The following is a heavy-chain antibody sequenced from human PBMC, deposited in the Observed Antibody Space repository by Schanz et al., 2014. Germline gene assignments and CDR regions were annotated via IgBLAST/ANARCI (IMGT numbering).Heavy chain of an antibody. J-gene: IGHJ5*02. V-gene: IGHV4-31*03. CDR2: ISYSGTT. CDR3: ARDALGGPHNWFDP. D-gene: IGHD3-16*01. CDR1: GGSISSGGYY. Sequence: QVQLQESGPRLVKPSQTLSLTCTVSGGSISSGGYYWSWIRQHPGKGLEWIGYISYSGTTYYNPSLKSRVTISVSTSKTQFSLKLSSVTAADTAVYYCARDALGGPHNWFDPWGQGTLVSVSS.